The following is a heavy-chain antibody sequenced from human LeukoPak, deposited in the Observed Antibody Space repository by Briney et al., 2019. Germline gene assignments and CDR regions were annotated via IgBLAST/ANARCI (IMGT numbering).Heavy chain of an antibody. J-gene: IGHJ4*02. Sequence: GGSLRLSCAASGFTFSSYAMSWVRQAPGKGLKWVSSISHSGGSTYYADSVKGRFTISRDNSKNTLYLQMNNLRAEDTAVYYCAKVNCGGDCYAEIDYWGQGTLVTVSS. V-gene: IGHV3-23*01. CDR1: GFTFSSYA. CDR3: AKVNCGGDCYAEIDY. CDR2: ISHSGGST. D-gene: IGHD2-21*02.